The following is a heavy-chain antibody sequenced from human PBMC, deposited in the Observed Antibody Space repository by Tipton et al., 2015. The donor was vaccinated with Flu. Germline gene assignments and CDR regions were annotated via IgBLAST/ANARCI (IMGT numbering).Heavy chain of an antibody. D-gene: IGHD7-27*01. J-gene: IGHJ3*02. V-gene: IGHV3-33*01. Sequence: QLVQSGGGVVQPGRSLRLSCVASGFSFRSYAMHWVRQAPGKGLEWVAVIWYDGSNKYYADSVRGRLTISRDNSKDTHYLQWNSLRAEDTAVYYCARGNWGGGHSCDIWGQGTMVTVSS. CDR2: IWYDGSNK. CDR1: GFSFRSYA. CDR3: ARGNWGGGHSCDI.